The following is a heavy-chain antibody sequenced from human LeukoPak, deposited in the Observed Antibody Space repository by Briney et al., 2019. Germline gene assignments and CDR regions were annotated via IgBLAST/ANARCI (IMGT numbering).Heavy chain of an antibody. Sequence: GGSLRLSCAASGFTFDDYAMHWVRQAPGKGLEWVSGISWNSGSIGYADSVKGRFTISRDDAKNSLYLQMNSLRAEDTALYYCAKDIAARYYYYMDVWGKGTTVTVSS. D-gene: IGHD6-6*01. CDR1: GFTFDDYA. CDR3: AKDIAARYYYYMDV. V-gene: IGHV3-9*01. J-gene: IGHJ6*03. CDR2: ISWNSGSI.